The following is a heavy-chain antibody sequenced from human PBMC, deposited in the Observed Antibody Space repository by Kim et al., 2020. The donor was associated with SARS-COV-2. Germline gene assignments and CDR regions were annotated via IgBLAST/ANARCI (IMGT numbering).Heavy chain of an antibody. Sequence: SETLSLTCAVSGGSITSDNWWSWVRQPPGKGLEWIGEIYHSGTTIYNPSLRSRITVSVDKSKNHFSLSLSSVTAADTAVYYCASRTSTVTTRWFTPWGQRTLVTVSS. CDR3: ASRTSTVTTRWFTP. J-gene: IGHJ5*02. CDR1: GGSITSDNW. CDR2: IYHSGTT. V-gene: IGHV4-4*02. D-gene: IGHD4-17*01.